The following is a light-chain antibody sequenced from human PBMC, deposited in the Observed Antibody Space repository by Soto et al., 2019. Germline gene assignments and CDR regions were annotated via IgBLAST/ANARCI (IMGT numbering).Light chain of an antibody. CDR2: DAS. J-gene: IGKJ4*01. Sequence: EIVLTQSPATLTLSPGNRATLSCRASQSVSSYLAWYQQKTGQAPRLLIYDASNRATGIPARFSGSGSGTDITLTITSLAPEDFAVYYCQQRSNWPSTFGGGTKVEIK. CDR3: QQRSNWPST. CDR1: QSVSSY. V-gene: IGKV3-11*01.